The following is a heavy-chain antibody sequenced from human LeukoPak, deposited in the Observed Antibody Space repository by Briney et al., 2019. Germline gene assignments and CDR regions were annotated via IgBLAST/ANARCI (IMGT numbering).Heavy chain of an antibody. CDR3: ARGRYSSSSIRPRFNYGMDV. CDR1: GYTFTSYG. CDR2: MNPNSGNT. D-gene: IGHD6-6*01. V-gene: IGHV1-8*02. J-gene: IGHJ6*02. Sequence: ASVKVSCKASGYTFTSYGIIWVRQATGQGLEWMGWMNPNSGNTGYAQKFQGRVTMTRNTSISTAYMELSSLRSEDTAVYYCARGRYSSSSIRPRFNYGMDVWGQGTTVTVSS.